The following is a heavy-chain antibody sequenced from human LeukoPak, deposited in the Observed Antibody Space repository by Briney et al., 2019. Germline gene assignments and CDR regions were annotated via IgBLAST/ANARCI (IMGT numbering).Heavy chain of an antibody. CDR2: INTNTGNP. V-gene: IGHV7-4-1*02. CDR1: GYTFTSYA. CDR3: ASGQTLRYFDWSKSYYYYYYMDV. D-gene: IGHD3-9*01. J-gene: IGHJ6*03. Sequence: ASVKVSCKASGYTFTSYAMNWVRQAPGQGLEWMGWINTNTGNPTYAQGFTGRFVFSLDTSVSTAYLQISSLKAEDTAVYYCASGQTLRYFDWSKSYYYYYYMDVWSKGTTVTVSS.